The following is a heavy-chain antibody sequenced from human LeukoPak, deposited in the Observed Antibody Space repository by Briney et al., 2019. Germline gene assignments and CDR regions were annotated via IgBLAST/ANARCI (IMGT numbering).Heavy chain of an antibody. J-gene: IGHJ5*02. CDR3: ARDSGVSTSLDR. D-gene: IGHD5/OR15-5a*01. Sequence: SGTLSLTCTVSGGSLSIYYWSWVPHPPGKGLEWIGRLSTNRRNEYNPSPKSRGTISVDKSKNQFPLSLISVTAADTAVYYCARDSGVSTSLDRWGQGILVTVSS. CDR1: GGSLSIYY. CDR2: LSTNRRN. V-gene: IGHV4-4*07.